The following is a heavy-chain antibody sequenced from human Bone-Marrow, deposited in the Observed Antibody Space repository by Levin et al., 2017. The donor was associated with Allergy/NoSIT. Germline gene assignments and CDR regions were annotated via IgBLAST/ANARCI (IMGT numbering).Heavy chain of an antibody. D-gene: IGHD3-3*01. V-gene: IGHV1-69*06. J-gene: IGHJ6*02. CDR1: GGSFSNDA. CDR3: ARASYVFWSTYYTGQNPFVGGVDV. Sequence: GASVKVSCEASGGSFSNDAISWVREAPGQGLEWMGGIIPIFDTIHYAQKFKGRVTITADKSTSTAYMELGSLTSEDTAVYYCARASYVFWSTYYTGQNPFVGGVDVWGQGTTVTVSS. CDR2: IIPIFDTI.